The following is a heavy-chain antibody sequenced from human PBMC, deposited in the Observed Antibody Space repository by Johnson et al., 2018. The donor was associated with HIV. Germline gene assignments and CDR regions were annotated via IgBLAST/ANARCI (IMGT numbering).Heavy chain of an antibody. CDR3: TTGPTDAVDI. Sequence: VQLVESGGGLVKPGGSLRLSCAASGFTFSNAWMSWVRQAPGKGLEWVGRIKSKTDGGTTDYAAPVKGRFTISRDDSKNTRYLQMNSIKTEDTAGYYCTTGPTDAVDIWCQGTMVTVSS. CDR1: GFTFSNAW. CDR2: IKSKTDGGTT. J-gene: IGHJ3*02. V-gene: IGHV3-15*01.